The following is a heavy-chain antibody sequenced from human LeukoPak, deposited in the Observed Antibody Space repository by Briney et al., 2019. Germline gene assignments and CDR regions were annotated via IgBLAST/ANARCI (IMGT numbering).Heavy chain of an antibody. Sequence: SETLSLTCTVSGGSISSGGYYWSWIRQPPGKGLEWIGYIYHSGSTYYNPSLKSRVTISVGTSKNQFSLKLSSVTAADTAVYYCARDQGSSGWYWFDYWGQGTLVTVSS. J-gene: IGHJ4*02. CDR2: IYHSGST. CDR3: ARDQGSSGWYWFDY. CDR1: GGSISSGGYY. V-gene: IGHV4-30-2*01. D-gene: IGHD6-19*01.